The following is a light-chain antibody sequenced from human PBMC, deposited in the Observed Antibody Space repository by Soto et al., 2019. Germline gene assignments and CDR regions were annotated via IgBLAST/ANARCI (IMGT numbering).Light chain of an antibody. V-gene: IGKV1-5*01. CDR1: QSIDNW. CDR2: HAS. CDR3: QQYNSYS. J-gene: IGKJ1*01. Sequence: VQLTQSPSSVSASVGDRVTITCRASQSIDNWLAWYQQKPGKAPKLLIYHASILETAVPSRFSGNGSGTEFTLTISSLQPGDFATYYCQQYNSYSFGQGTKVDIK.